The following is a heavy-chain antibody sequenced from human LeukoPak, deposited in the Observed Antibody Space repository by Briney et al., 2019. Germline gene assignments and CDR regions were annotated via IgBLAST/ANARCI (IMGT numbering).Heavy chain of an antibody. J-gene: IGHJ3*02. V-gene: IGHV3-48*01. D-gene: IGHD2-15*01. CDR2: IGTTTSTI. Sequence: GGSLRLSCAASGFTLSSFGMNWVRQAPGKGLEWVSYIGTTTSTIYYADSVKGRFTVSRDNGENSLFLQMNSLRVEDTALYYCARGYSRAAFDIWGQGTVVAVSS. CDR1: GFTLSSFG. CDR3: ARGYSRAAFDI.